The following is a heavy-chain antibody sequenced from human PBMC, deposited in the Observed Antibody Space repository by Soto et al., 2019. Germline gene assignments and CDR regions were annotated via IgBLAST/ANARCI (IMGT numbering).Heavy chain of an antibody. Sequence: QVQLVQSGAEVRKPGASVTVSCTSSGDSFNDYYIHWVRQAPGQGFEWMGWINPNAGVTKYAQKLQGWVSMTRDTSIRTVYLQLSRLRSDATAVYYCTRESVGATAALDHYYFDMDVWGTGTIVTLSS. D-gene: IGHD1-26*01. V-gene: IGHV1-2*04. CDR3: TRESVGATAALDHYYFDMDV. CDR1: GDSFNDYY. J-gene: IGHJ6*03. CDR2: INPNAGVT.